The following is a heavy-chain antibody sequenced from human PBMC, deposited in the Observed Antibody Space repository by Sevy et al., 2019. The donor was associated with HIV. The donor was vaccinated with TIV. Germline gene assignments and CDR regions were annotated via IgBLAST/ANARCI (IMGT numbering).Heavy chain of an antibody. J-gene: IGHJ4*02. CDR2: ISGSGDTT. CDR3: ARAFRREAYTPDY. V-gene: IGHV3-23*01. Sequence: GGSLRLSCAASGFNFINYGMSWVRQAPGKGLEWVSVISGSGDTTNYADSVKGRFVISRDNSKNTLFLQMNSLRVEDTAVYYCARAFRREAYTPDYWGQGSLVTVSS. CDR1: GFNFINYG. D-gene: IGHD4-4*01.